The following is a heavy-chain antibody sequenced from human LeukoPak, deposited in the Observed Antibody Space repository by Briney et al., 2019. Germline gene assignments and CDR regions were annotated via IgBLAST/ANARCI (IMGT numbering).Heavy chain of an antibody. Sequence: ASVKVPCKASGGTFSSYAISWVRQAPGQGLEWMGGIIPIFGTANYAQKFQGRVTITADESTSTAYMELSSLRSEDTAVYYCATEYYYDSSGPFDYWGQGTLVTVSS. D-gene: IGHD3-22*01. CDR2: IIPIFGTA. CDR1: GGTFSSYA. J-gene: IGHJ4*02. V-gene: IGHV1-69*13. CDR3: ATEYYYDSSGPFDY.